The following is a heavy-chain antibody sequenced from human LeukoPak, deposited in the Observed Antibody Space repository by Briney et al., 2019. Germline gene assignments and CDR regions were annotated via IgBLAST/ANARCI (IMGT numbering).Heavy chain of an antibody. J-gene: IGHJ3*02. V-gene: IGHV3-66*01. D-gene: IGHD6-13*01. CDR1: GFTVSSNY. Sequence: PGGSLRLSCAASGFTVSSNYMSWVRQAPGKGLEWVSVIYSGGSTYYADSVKGRFTISRDNSKNTLYLQMNSLRAEDTAVYYCAGSIAAAGPDAFDIWGQGTMVTVSS. CDR2: IYSGGST. CDR3: AGSIAAAGPDAFDI.